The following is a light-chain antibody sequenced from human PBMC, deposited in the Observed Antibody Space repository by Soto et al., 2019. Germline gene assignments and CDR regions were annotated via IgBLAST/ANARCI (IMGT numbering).Light chain of an antibody. CDR1: QSVSSY. CDR3: QQRSNWLT. J-gene: IGKJ4*01. CDR2: DAS. Sequence: EIVLTQSPATLYLSPGERATLSCRASQSVSSYLAWYQQKPGQAHRLLLYDASNRATGIPARFSGSGSGTDFTLTISSLEPEDFAVYYCQQRSNWLTFGGGTKVEIK. V-gene: IGKV3-11*01.